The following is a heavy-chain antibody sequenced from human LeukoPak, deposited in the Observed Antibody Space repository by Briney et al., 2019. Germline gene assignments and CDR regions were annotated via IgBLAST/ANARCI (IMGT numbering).Heavy chain of an antibody. CDR1: GDSMSGYY. Sequence: SETLSLTCSISGDSMSGYYWSWIRQPPGKGLEWIGYIYYSGSTNYNPSLKSRVTISVDTSKNQFSLKLSSVTAADTAVYYCARLLRESWFDPWGQGTLVTVSS. D-gene: IGHD3-3*01. J-gene: IGHJ5*02. V-gene: IGHV4-59*08. CDR3: ARLLRESWFDP. CDR2: IYYSGST.